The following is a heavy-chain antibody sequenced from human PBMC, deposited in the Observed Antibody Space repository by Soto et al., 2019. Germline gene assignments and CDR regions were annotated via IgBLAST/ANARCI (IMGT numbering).Heavy chain of an antibody. CDR1: GFTFSSYG. Sequence: PGGSLGLSCAAYGFTFSSYGMHWVRQAPGKGLEWVAVISYDGSNKYYADSVKGRFTISRDNSKNTLYLQMNSLRAEDTAVYYCAKDRGYGGNLDAFDIWGPGTMVTVSS. CDR3: AKDRGYGGNLDAFDI. J-gene: IGHJ3*02. CDR2: ISYDGSNK. D-gene: IGHD5-12*01. V-gene: IGHV3-30*18.